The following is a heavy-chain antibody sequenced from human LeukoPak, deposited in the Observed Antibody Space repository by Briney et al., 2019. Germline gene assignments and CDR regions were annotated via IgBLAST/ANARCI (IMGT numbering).Heavy chain of an antibody. D-gene: IGHD1-20*01. J-gene: IGHJ4*02. CDR2: IYYSGST. CDR1: GGSISSSSYY. CDR3: ARDLITGTTISSDY. V-gene: IGHV4-39*07. Sequence: SEALSLTCTVSGGSISSSSYYWGWIRQPPGKGLEWIGSIYYSGSTYYNPSLKSRVTISVDTSKNQFSLKLSSVTAADTAVYYCARDLITGTTISSDYWGQGTLVTVSS.